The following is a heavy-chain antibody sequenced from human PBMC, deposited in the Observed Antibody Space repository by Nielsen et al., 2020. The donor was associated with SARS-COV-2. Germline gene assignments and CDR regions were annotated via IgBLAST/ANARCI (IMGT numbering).Heavy chain of an antibody. D-gene: IGHD6-19*01. J-gene: IGHJ6*02. V-gene: IGHV3-30*04. CDR2: ISYDGSNK. Sequence: GGSLRLSCAASGFTFSSYAMHWVRQAPGKGLAWVAVISYDGSNKYYADSVKGRFTISRDNSKNTLYLQMNSLRAEDTAVYYCARDIPIAVAGRKRGNKPHTTGGMDVWGQGTTVTVSS. CDR3: ARDIPIAVAGRKRGNKPHTTGGMDV. CDR1: GFTFSSYA.